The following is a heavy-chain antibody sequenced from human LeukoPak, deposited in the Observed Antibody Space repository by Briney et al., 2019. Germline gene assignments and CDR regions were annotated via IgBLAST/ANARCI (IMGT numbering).Heavy chain of an antibody. J-gene: IGHJ3*02. CDR1: GFTFSGSA. Sequence: PGGSLRLSCAASGFTFSGSAMHCVRQASGKGLEWVGRIRSKANSYATAYAASVKGRFTISRDDSKNTAYLQMNSLKTEDTAVYYCTRDSPRRDAFDIWGQGTMVTVSS. V-gene: IGHV3-73*01. CDR2: IRSKANSYAT. D-gene: IGHD3-22*01. CDR3: TRDSPRRDAFDI.